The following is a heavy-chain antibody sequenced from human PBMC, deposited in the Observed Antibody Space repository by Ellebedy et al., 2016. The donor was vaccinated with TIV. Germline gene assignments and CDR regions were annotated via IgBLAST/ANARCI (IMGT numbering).Heavy chain of an antibody. CDR2: IHQDASTR. V-gene: IGHV3-7*01. D-gene: IGHD2-15*01. J-gene: IGHJ5*02. CDR3: AREIGGGGSA. Sequence: GGSLRLXXAASGFTFSKFWLHWVRQAPGKGLEWVANIHQDASTRYYVDSVKGRFTISRDNAKYSLYLQMNTLRAEDTAVYYCAREIGGGGSAWGQGTLVTVSS. CDR1: GFTFSKFW.